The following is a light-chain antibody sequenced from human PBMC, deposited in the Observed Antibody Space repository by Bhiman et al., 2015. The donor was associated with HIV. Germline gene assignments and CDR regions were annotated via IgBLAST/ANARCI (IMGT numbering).Light chain of an antibody. Sequence: QSVLTQPPSVSGAPGQRVTFSCTGSSSNIGAGFDVHWYQQFPGTSPKLLIYGNSNRPSGVPDRFSGSSSGNTASLTITGALAEDEADYYCNSRDSRGNHWVFGGGTKLTVL. V-gene: IGLV1-40*01. J-gene: IGLJ3*02. CDR3: NSRDSRGNHWV. CDR2: GNS. CDR1: SSNIGAGFD.